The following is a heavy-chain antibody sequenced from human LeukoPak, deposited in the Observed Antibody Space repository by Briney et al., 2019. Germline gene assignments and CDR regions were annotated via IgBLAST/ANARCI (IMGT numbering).Heavy chain of an antibody. CDR1: VFPFSIYA. J-gene: IGHJ4*02. CDR3: AKDYMGRGDNDY. CDR2: ISGSGGST. Sequence: GGPRRLSCAASVFPFSIYAMSCVPGAPGGGVEWVSAISGSGGSTYYTDSVKGRFTIHRDNPKNTLYLKMNSLRAEDTAVYYCAKDYMGRGDNDYWGQGTLVTVSS. D-gene: IGHD3-10*01. V-gene: IGHV3-23*01.